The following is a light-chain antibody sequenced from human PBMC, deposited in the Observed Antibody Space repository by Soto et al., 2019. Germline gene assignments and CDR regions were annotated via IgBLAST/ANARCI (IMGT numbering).Light chain of an antibody. V-gene: IGLV2-11*02. J-gene: IGLJ2*01. CDR2: DFN. Sequence: QSALTQPRSVSGSPGQSVTISCTGTSSDVGGYNYVSWFQQHPGKAPKLIIYDFNKRPSGVPDRFSGSKSGNTASLAISGLQAADESDYYCCSYADTYTLVFGGGTKVTVL. CDR3: CSYADTYTLV. CDR1: SSDVGGYNY.